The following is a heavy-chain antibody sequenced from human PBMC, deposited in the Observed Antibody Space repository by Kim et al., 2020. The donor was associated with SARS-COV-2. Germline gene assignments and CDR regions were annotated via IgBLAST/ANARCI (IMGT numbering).Heavy chain of an antibody. D-gene: IGHD3-10*01. J-gene: IGHJ6*01. Sequence: SETLSLTCAVYGGSFSGYYWSWIRQPPGKGLEWIGEINHSGSTNYNPSLKSRVTISVDTSKNQFSLKLSSVTAADTAVYYCATGQVYGSGLGFYYYYGM. V-gene: IGHV4-34*01. CDR3: ATGQVYGSGLGFYYYYGM. CDR1: GGSFSGYY. CDR2: INHSGST.